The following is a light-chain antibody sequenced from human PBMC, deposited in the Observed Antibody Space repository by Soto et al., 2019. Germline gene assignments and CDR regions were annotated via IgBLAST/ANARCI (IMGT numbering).Light chain of an antibody. CDR1: QTISTY. CDR2: AAS. V-gene: IGKV1-39*01. CDR3: QQSYNTPIT. Sequence: DIQMPYSPASLSASLGDRVTSTCRASQTISTYLNWYQQKPGKAPKXXXYAASNLQSGVPSRFSGSGSGTDFTLTISSLKNEDFATYYCQQSYNTPITFGQGTRLEIK. J-gene: IGKJ5*01.